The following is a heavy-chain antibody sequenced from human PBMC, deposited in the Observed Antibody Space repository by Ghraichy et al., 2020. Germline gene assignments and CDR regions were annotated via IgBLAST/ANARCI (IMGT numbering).Heavy chain of an antibody. D-gene: IGHD5-24*01. J-gene: IGHJ3*02. CDR1: GFSFSTYG. Sequence: SLKISCAASGFSFSTYGMHWVRQAPGKGLEWVTVIWSGGNNKYYADSVKGRFTVSRDDSQNTQYLQMSSLRVEDTAVYYCVRETGPFDGFDIWGQGTMVIVSS. CDR2: IWSGGNNK. CDR3: VRETGPFDGFDI. V-gene: IGHV3-33*01.